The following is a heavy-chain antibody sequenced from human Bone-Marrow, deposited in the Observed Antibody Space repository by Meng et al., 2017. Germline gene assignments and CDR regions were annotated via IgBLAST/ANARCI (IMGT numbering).Heavy chain of an antibody. CDR3: ARTGTTRYYYYGMDV. CDR1: GYTFTGYY. D-gene: IGHD1-1*01. CDR2: INPNSGGT. J-gene: IGHJ6*02. Sequence: ASVKVSCKASGYTFTGYYMHWVRQAPGQGREGMGRINPNSGGTNYAQKFQGRVTMTRDTSISTAYMEMSRLRTDDKAVYYCARTGTTRYYYYGMDVWGQGTTVTVSS. V-gene: IGHV1-2*06.